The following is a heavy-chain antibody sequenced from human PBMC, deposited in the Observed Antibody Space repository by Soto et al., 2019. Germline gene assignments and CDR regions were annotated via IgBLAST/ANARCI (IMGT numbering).Heavy chain of an antibody. Sequence: GASVKVSCKASGYTFTSYGISWVRQAPGQGLEWMGWISAYNGNTNYAQKLQGRVTMTTDTSTSTAYMELRSLRSDDTAVYYCARVALRLMVYAMVCFDPWGQGTLVTVSS. CDR3: ARVALRLMVYAMVCFDP. CDR1: GYTFTSYG. V-gene: IGHV1-18*01. CDR2: ISAYNGNT. D-gene: IGHD2-8*01. J-gene: IGHJ5*02.